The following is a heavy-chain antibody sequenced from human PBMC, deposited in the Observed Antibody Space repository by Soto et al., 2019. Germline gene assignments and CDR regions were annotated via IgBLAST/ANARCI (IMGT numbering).Heavy chain of an antibody. D-gene: IGHD2-15*01. V-gene: IGHV1-69*01. CDR3: ARSQGGSSSLDIYYYYYYGMDV. CDR1: GGTFSSYA. J-gene: IGHJ6*02. Sequence: QVQLVQSGAEVKKPGSSVKVSCKAPGGTFSSYAISWVRQAPGQGLEWMGGIIPIFGTAKYAQKFQGRVTITADESTSTGYMELSSLRSEDTAVYYCARSQGGSSSLDIYYYYYYGMDVWGQGIKVTVSS. CDR2: IIPIFGTA.